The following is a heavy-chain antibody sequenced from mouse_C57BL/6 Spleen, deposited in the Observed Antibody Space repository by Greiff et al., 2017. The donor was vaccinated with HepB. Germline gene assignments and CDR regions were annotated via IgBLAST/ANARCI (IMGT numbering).Heavy chain of an antibody. V-gene: IGHV5-9-1*02. CDR2: ISRGGVYI. Sequence: EVQLVESGEGLVKPGGSLKLPCAASGFTFSSYAMSWVRQTPEPRLEWVAYISRGGVYIYYADTGKGRFTISRDNARNTLYLQMRSLKSEDTAMYYCTREGYYGNYRYFDVWGRGATVTGCS. CDR1: GFTFSSYA. CDR3: TREGYYGNYRYFDV. J-gene: IGHJ1*03. D-gene: IGHD2-1*01.